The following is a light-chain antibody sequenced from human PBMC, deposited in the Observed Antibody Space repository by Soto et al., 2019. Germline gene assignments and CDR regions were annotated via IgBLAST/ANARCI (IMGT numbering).Light chain of an antibody. Sequence: DNQMTQSPSSVSASVGDRVTITCRASQAISSWLAWYQQKPGKAPRLLIYAASSLQSGVPSRFSGSGSGTDFTLTISSLQPEDFATYYCQQANSFPPLTFGGGTKVEIK. V-gene: IGKV1D-12*01. CDR1: QAISSW. CDR2: AAS. CDR3: QQANSFPPLT. J-gene: IGKJ4*01.